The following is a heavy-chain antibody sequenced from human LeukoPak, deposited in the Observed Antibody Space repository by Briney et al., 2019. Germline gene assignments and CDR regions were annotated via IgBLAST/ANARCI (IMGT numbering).Heavy chain of an antibody. J-gene: IGHJ4*02. Sequence: ASVKVSCKASGGTFSSYAISWVRQAPGQGLEWMGGIIPIFGTANYAQKFQGRVTITADKSTSTAYMELSSLRSEDTAVYYCAREYYYGSGSYVYWGQGTLVTVSS. CDR2: IIPIFGTA. V-gene: IGHV1-69*06. CDR3: AREYYYGSGSYVY. CDR1: GGTFSSYA. D-gene: IGHD3-10*01.